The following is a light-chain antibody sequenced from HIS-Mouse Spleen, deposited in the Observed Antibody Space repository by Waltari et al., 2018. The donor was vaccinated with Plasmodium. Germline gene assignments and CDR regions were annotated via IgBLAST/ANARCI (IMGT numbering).Light chain of an antibody. CDR3: CSYAGSRMV. J-gene: IGLJ2*01. V-gene: IGLV2-23*01. CDR2: EGS. Sequence: QSALTQPASVSGSPGQSITLSCTGPSRHVGSYNLVSWYQQHPGKAPKLMIYEGSKRPSWVSNRFSGSKSGNTASLTISGLQAEDEADYYCCSYAGSRMVFGGGTKLTVL. CDR1: SRHVGSYNL.